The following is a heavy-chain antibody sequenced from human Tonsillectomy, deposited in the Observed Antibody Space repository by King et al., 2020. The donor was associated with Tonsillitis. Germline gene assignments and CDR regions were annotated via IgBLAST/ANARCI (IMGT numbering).Heavy chain of an antibody. D-gene: IGHD2-15*01. J-gene: IGHJ5*02. V-gene: IGHV5-10-1*03. CDR2: IDPGDSFT. Sequence: EVQLVESGAEVKKPGESLTISCKGSGYSFSSYWITWVRQMPGRGLEWVATIDPGDSFTTYSPSFQGHVTISADKSITTVYLQWSGLKASDTATYYCARQYCGGGDCYSWTSWFDPWGQGTLVTVSS. CDR3: ARQYCGGGDCYSWTSWFDP. CDR1: GYSFSSYW.